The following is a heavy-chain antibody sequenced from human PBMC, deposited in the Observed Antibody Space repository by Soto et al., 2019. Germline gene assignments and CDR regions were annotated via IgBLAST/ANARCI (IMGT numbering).Heavy chain of an antibody. CDR2: IWYDGSNK. CDR3: ARVSGGDPTAPWFDP. D-gene: IGHD2-21*02. Sequence: GGSLRLSCAASGFTFSSYGMHWVRQAPGKGLEWVAVIWYDGSNKYYADSVKGRFTISRDNSKNTLYLQMNSLRAEDTAVYYCARVSGGDPTAPWFDPWGQGTLVTVSS. J-gene: IGHJ5*02. CDR1: GFTFSSYG. V-gene: IGHV3-33*01.